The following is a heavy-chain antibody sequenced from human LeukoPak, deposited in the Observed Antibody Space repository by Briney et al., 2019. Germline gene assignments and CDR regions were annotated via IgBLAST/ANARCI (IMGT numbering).Heavy chain of an antibody. CDR1: GGSISSSSYY. CDR3: ARRGLDTAMGFDY. CDR2: IYYSGST. J-gene: IGHJ4*02. V-gene: IGHV4-39*01. Sequence: PSETLSLTCTVSGGSISSSSYYWGWIRQPPGKGLEWIGSIYYSGSTYYNPSLKSRVTISVDTSKNQFSLKLSSVTAADTAVYYCARRGLDTAMGFDYWGQGTLVTVSS. D-gene: IGHD5-18*01.